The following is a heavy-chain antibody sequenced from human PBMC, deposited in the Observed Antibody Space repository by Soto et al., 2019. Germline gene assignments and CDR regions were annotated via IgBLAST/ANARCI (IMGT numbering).Heavy chain of an antibody. CDR2: IKSKTDDGTT. CDR3: ITDYTMIRGVISYFDY. D-gene: IGHD3-10*01. CDR1: GFTFSNAW. Sequence: SLRLSCAASGFTFSNAWMSWVRQAPGKGLQWVGRIKSKTDDGTTDYAAPVKGRFTISRDDSKNTLYLQMNSLRTEDTALYYCITDYTMIRGVISYFDYWGQGALVTVPQ. V-gene: IGHV3-15*01. J-gene: IGHJ4*02.